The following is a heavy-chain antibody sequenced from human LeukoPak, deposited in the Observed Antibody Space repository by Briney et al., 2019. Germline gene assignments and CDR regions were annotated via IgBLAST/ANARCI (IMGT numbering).Heavy chain of an antibody. D-gene: IGHD2-15*01. CDR2: INHSGNT. CDR3: VTEPGYCTGGRCYGGWFDP. V-gene: IGHV4-34*01. CDR1: GGSFSGYY. Sequence: PSETLSLTCAVYGGSFSGYYWSWIRHAPGKGLEWIGEINHSGNTNYNPSLKSRVTISLDTSKNQFSLKLNSVTAADTAVYYCVTEPGYCTGGRCYGGWFDPWGQGTLVTVSS. J-gene: IGHJ5*02.